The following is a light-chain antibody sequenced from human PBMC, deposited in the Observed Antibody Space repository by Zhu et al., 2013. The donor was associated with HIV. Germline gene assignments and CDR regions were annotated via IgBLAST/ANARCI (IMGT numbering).Light chain of an antibody. V-gene: IGKV3-15*01. Sequence: EIVMTQSPATLSVSPGERATLSCRASQSVSSNLAWYQQKPGQALRLLIYGASTRATDIPARFSGSGSGTEFTLTISSLQSEDFAVYYCQQYNNWPPTFGQGTKVEIK. CDR2: GAS. CDR3: QQYNNWPPT. J-gene: IGKJ1*01. CDR1: QSVSSN.